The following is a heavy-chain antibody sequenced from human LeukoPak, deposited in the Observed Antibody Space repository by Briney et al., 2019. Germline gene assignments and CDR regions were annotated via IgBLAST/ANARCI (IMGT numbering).Heavy chain of an antibody. Sequence: GGSLRLSCTASGFTFSSYSMNWVRQAPGKGLEWVSYISSSSSYIYYADSVKGRFTISRDNAKNSLYLQMNSLRAEDTAVYYCARWSDRLDVWGQGTTVTVSS. J-gene: IGHJ6*02. CDR1: GFTFSSYS. V-gene: IGHV3-21*01. CDR3: ARWSDRLDV. CDR2: ISSSSSYI.